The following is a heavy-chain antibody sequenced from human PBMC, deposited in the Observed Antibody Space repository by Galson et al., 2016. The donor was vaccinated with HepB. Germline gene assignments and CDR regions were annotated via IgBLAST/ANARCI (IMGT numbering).Heavy chain of an antibody. CDR2: IYHTGST. CDR3: ARSTAVSGRRSWGHLDP. CDR1: GGSIDTVAFY. J-gene: IGHJ5*02. V-gene: IGHV4-39*01. Sequence: ETLSLTCTLSGGSIDTVAFYWAWIRQTPGKGLEWIGSIYHTGSTYLSASLKSRVIMSVDKSMNQFSLTLRSLTVADSAVYYCARSTAVSGRRSWGHLDPWGQGTLVSVSS. D-gene: IGHD6-19*01.